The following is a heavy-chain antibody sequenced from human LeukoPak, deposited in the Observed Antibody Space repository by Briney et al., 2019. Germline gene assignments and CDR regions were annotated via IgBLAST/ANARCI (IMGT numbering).Heavy chain of an antibody. Sequence: PGGSLRLSCTASGFTFSSYVMSWVRQAPGKGLGWVSTITNSGGSKYNAASVKGRFTISRDNSKNTLYLQMNSLRAEDTAVYYCAKEGWDYWGQGTLVTVSS. CDR2: ITNSGGSK. CDR1: GFTFSSYV. CDR3: AKEGWDY. J-gene: IGHJ4*02. D-gene: IGHD6-19*01. V-gene: IGHV3-23*01.